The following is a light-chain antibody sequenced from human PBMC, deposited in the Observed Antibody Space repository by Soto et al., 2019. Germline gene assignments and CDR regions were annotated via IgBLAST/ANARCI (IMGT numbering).Light chain of an antibody. J-gene: IGKJ1*01. CDR1: QSVLYSSNNKNY. CDR3: QLYYSTPPWT. V-gene: IGKV4-1*01. Sequence: DIVMTQSPDSLAVSLGERATINCKSSQSVLYSSNNKNYLAWYQQKPGQPPKLLIYWASTRESGVPDRFSGSGSGTDFTLTISSLQAEDVAVYYCQLYYSTPPWTFGQGTKVEIK. CDR2: WAS.